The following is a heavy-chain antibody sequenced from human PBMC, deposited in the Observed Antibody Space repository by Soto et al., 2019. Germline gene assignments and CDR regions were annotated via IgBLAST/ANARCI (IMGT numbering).Heavy chain of an antibody. V-gene: IGHV4-59*12. CDR2: IYYIGST. D-gene: IGHD4-17*01. CDR1: GGFNLSAY. J-gene: IGHJ4*02. CDR3: ARDTVGISSPGVY. Sequence: SETLSLTCTVAGGFNLSAYWIWIRQPPGKGLEWIGYIYYIGSTNYNPSLKSRVTMSLDTSKNHFSLRLTSVTAADTAVYYCARDTVGISSPGVYWGRGILVTVSS.